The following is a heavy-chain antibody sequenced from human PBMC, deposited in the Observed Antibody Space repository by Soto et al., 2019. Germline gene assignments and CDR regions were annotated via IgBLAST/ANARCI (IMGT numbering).Heavy chain of an antibody. Sequence: WGSLRFSCAASGYIFSGLALSCVRQARVKGLESVSAMSAGGGSTYSAYSVKGPFTIARDNSKNTLYLQMNSLRAEDTALYYCAKDRHDYDFWSGNGYWGQGTLVTVSA. CDR2: MSAGGGST. CDR3: AKDRHDYDFWSGNGY. CDR1: GYIFSGLA. J-gene: IGHJ4*02. V-gene: IGHV3-23*01. D-gene: IGHD3-3*01.